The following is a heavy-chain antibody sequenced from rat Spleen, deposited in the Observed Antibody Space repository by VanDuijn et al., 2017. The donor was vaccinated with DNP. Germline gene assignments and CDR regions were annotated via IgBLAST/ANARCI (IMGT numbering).Heavy chain of an antibody. CDR2: INPDGGSN. Sequence: EVQLVETGGGLVQPGRSLKLSCVASGFTFSGYWMFWIRQAPGKGLEWIASINPDGGSNFYRDSVKGRLTISRDNAENTVYLQMNSLRSEDTATYYGAKDLQWYAMNAWGQGASVSVSS. CDR3: AKDLQWYAMNA. CDR1: GFTFSGYW. J-gene: IGHJ4*01. V-gene: IGHV5-58*01. D-gene: IGHD1-1*01.